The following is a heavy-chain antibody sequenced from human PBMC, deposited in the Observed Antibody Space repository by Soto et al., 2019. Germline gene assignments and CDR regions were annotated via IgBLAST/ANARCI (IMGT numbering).Heavy chain of an antibody. J-gene: IGHJ4*02. D-gene: IGHD5-12*01. CDR3: ARGRDGYKRFDY. Sequence: SETLSLTSTVSGGSISSYYWSWIRQPPGKGLEWIGYIYYSGSTNYNPSLKSRVTLSVDTSKNQFSLKLTSVTAADTAVYYCARGRDGYKRFDYWGQGTLVTVSS. CDR1: GGSISSYY. CDR2: IYYSGST. V-gene: IGHV4-59*01.